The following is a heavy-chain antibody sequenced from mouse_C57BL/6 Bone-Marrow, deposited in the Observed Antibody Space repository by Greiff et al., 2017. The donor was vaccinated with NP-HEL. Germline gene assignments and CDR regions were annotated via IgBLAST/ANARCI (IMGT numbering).Heavy chain of an antibody. J-gene: IGHJ4*01. CDR3: EGRPGSSYAMDY. Sequence: QVQLKESGPELVKPGASVKISCKASGYTFTDYYINWVKQRPGQGLEWIGWIFPGSGSTYYNEKFKGKATLTVDKSSSTAYMLLSSLTSEDSAVYFCEGRPGSSYAMDYWGQGTSVTVSS. D-gene: IGHD1-1*01. V-gene: IGHV1-75*01. CDR1: GYTFTDYY. CDR2: IFPGSGST.